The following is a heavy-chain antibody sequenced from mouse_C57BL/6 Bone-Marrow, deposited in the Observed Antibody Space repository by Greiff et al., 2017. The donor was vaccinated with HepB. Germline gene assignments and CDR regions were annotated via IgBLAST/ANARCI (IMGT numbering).Heavy chain of an antibody. V-gene: IGHV14-3*01. D-gene: IGHD1-1*01. CDR3: ASTLYVRDYFDY. CDR1: GFNIKNTY. Sequence: VQLQQSVAELVRPGASVKLSCTASGFNIKNTYMHWVKQRPEQGLEWIGKIDPADGNTKYAPKFQGKATLTADTSSNTAYLQLSRLTSEDTAIYYCASTLYVRDYFDYRGQDTTLTVSS. CDR2: IDPADGNT. J-gene: IGHJ2*01.